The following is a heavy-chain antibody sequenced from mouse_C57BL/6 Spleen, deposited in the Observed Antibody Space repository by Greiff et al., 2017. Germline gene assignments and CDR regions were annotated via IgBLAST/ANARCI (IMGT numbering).Heavy chain of an antibody. Sequence: EVKLVESGGGLVKPGGSLKLSCAASGFTFSSYTMSWVRQTPEKRLEWVATISGGGGNTYYPDSVKGRFTISRDNAKNTLYLQMSSLRSEDTALYDGARRKGYEGYFDYWGQGTTLTVSS. D-gene: IGHD2-2*01. CDR3: ARRKGYEGYFDY. J-gene: IGHJ2*01. CDR2: ISGGGGNT. V-gene: IGHV5-9*01. CDR1: GFTFSSYT.